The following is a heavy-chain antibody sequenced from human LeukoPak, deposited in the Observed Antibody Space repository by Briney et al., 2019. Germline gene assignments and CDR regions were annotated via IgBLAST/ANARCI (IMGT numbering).Heavy chain of an antibody. CDR3: ATIVSSGKAFDY. V-gene: IGHV4-38-2*02. CDR2: IYHSGST. D-gene: IGHD6-19*01. CDR1: GYSINSGYY. Sequence: SETLSLTCTVSGYSINSGYYWGWIRQPPGKGLEWIAIIYHSGSTYYNPSLKSRVTISVDTSKNQFSLNLSSVTAADTAVYYCATIVSSGKAFDYWGQGTLVTVSS. J-gene: IGHJ4*02.